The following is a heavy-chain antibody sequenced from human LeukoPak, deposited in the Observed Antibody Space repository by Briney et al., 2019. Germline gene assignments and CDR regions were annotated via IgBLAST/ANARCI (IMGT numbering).Heavy chain of an antibody. Sequence: GASVEVSCKASGYTFTNYYMRWVRQAPGQGREWMGWINPNSGGTNYAQKFQGRVTMTRDTSISTAYMELSRLKSDDTAVYYCARDSDPTYYFDSGSYHTYWGQGTLVTVSS. CDR2: INPNSGGT. CDR1: GYTFTNYY. J-gene: IGHJ4*02. CDR3: ARDSDPTYYFDSGSYHTY. V-gene: IGHV1-2*02. D-gene: IGHD3-10*01.